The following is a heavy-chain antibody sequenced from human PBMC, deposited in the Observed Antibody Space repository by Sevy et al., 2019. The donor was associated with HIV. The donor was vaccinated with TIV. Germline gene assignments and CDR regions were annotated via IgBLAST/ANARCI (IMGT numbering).Heavy chain of an antibody. CDR2: FDPEDGET. D-gene: IGHD3-22*01. V-gene: IGHV1-24*01. Sequence: ASVKVSCKVSGKTLSQLSMHWVRQAPGKGLEWLGTFDPEDGETRYAQKLQGRVTMTEDTSTDTACMELRSLRSEDTALYYCATTKDYYESSGSPFDYWGQGTLVTVSS. CDR3: ATTKDYYESSGSPFDY. CDR1: GKTLSQLS. J-gene: IGHJ4*02.